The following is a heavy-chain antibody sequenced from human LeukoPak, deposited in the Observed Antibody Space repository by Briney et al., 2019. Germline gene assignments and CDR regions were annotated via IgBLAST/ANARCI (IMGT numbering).Heavy chain of an antibody. V-gene: IGHV1-18*01. D-gene: IGHD4-17*01. Sequence: ASVKVSCKASGYTFTSYGISWVRQAPGQGLEWMGWISAYNGNTNYAQKLQGRVTMTTVTSTSTAYMELRSLRSDDTAVYYCARVDDYGDYDVNWGQGTLVTVSS. CDR1: GYTFTSYG. J-gene: IGHJ4*02. CDR2: ISAYNGNT. CDR3: ARVDDYGDYDVN.